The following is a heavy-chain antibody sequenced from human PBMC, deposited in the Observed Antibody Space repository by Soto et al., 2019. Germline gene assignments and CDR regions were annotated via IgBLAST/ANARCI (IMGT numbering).Heavy chain of an antibody. D-gene: IGHD4-17*01. V-gene: IGHV3-30*04. Sequence: QEQLVESGGGVVQPGRSLRLSCVASGFTFSSYALHWVRQAPGKGLEWVAVISYDGSNKYYADSVRGRFTISRDNSKNTLYLEMNSLRTEDTAMYFCAKDVGVINGDYYFDDWGQGTLVSVSS. CDR1: GFTFSSYA. CDR2: ISYDGSNK. J-gene: IGHJ4*02. CDR3: AKDVGVINGDYYFDD.